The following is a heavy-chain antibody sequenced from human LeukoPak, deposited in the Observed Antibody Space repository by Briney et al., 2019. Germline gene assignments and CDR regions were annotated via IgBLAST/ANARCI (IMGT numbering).Heavy chain of an antibody. CDR1: GYTFTSYD. Sequence: ASVKVSCKASGYTFTSYDIHWVRQATGQGLEWMGWMNPNSGNTGYAQKFQGRVTMTRNTSISTAYMELSSLRSEDTAVYYCARGRYCSSTSCYYMDVWGKGTTVTVSS. CDR2: MNPNSGNT. D-gene: IGHD2-2*01. V-gene: IGHV1-8*01. CDR3: ARGRYCSSTSCYYMDV. J-gene: IGHJ6*03.